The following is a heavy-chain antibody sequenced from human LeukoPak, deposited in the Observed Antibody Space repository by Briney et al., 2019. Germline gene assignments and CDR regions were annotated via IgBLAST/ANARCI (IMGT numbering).Heavy chain of an antibody. CDR1: GGTFGSYA. J-gene: IGHJ5*02. CDR3: ARALRDIVVVPAAMGWFDP. D-gene: IGHD2-2*01. Sequence: ASVKVSCKASGGTFGSYAISWVRQAPGQGLEWMGGIIPIFGTANYAQKFQGRVTITTDESTSTAYMELSSLRSEDTAVYYCARALRDIVVVPAAMGWFDPWGQGTLVTVSS. CDR2: IIPIFGTA. V-gene: IGHV1-69*05.